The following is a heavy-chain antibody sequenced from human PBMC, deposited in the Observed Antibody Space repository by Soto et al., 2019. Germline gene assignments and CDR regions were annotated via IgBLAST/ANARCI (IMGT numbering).Heavy chain of an antibody. V-gene: IGHV3-74*01. CDR2: INTDGSGT. J-gene: IGHJ2*01. Sequence: GGSLRLSCAASGFTFSSYAMHWVRQAPGKGLVWLSYINTDGSGTNYAASVKGRFTISRDNAKNTVYLQMKSLRVDDTAVYYCASLTTLGDYFDLWGHGTLVTVSS. CDR3: ASLTTLGDYFDL. D-gene: IGHD4-4*01. CDR1: GFTFSSYA.